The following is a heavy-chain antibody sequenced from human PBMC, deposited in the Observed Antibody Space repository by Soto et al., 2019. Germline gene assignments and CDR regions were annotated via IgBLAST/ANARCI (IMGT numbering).Heavy chain of an antibody. Sequence: SETLSLTCAVSGDSISSGYHWAWIRQPPGKGLEWVASIYHSGTTYYNPSLTSRVTISVDTSKHQFSLKLSSVTAADTAVYYCARTPEDTGRDLDYYAMDVWGRGTMVTVSS. CDR3: ARTPEDTGRDLDYYAMDV. V-gene: IGHV4-38-2*01. CDR2: IYHSGTT. J-gene: IGHJ6*02. CDR1: GDSISSGYH.